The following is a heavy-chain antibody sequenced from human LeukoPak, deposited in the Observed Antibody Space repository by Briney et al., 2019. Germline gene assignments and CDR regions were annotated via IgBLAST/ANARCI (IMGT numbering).Heavy chain of an antibody. V-gene: IGHV3-23*01. J-gene: IGHJ4*01. Sequence: PGGSLRLSCAASGFTFSKYAMNSVRQAPGKGLEWVSAILAGGATYYADPVKGRFTISRDSSTNNLYLQMNSLRVDDTAIYYCTKDREPDNGWDLDYWGQGTILIVSS. CDR1: GFTFSKYA. CDR2: ILAGGAT. CDR3: TKDREPDNGWDLDY. D-gene: IGHD6-19*01.